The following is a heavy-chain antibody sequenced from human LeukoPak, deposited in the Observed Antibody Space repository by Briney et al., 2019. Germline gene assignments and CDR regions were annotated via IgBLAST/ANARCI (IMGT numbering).Heavy chain of an antibody. CDR1: GFTFSTFA. Sequence: PGESLRLSCAASGFTFSTFAMNWVPQAPGKGLEWVSGITVTGDTYYADSLKGRFTISRDNSRNTLYLQMNSLRADDTAVYYCAKVPVWQQLVDYWGQGTLVTVSS. CDR3: AKVPVWQQLVDY. J-gene: IGHJ4*02. D-gene: IGHD6-13*01. CDR2: ITVTGDT. V-gene: IGHV3-23*01.